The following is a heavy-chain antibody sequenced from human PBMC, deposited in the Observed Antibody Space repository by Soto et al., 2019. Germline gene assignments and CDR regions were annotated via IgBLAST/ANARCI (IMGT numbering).Heavy chain of an antibody. CDR3: AKDQSYYDSSGYYRGRGGMDV. CDR2: IDSAGTT. CDR1: GITVSSNY. D-gene: IGHD3-22*01. J-gene: IGHJ6*02. Sequence: PGGSLRLSCAVSGITVSSNYMGWVRQSPGKGLEWVSLIDSAGTTYYADSVRGRFIVSRDVFKNKLSLQMDSLRAEDTAVYYCAKDQSYYDSSGYYRGRGGMDVWGQGTTVTVSS. V-gene: IGHV3-66*01.